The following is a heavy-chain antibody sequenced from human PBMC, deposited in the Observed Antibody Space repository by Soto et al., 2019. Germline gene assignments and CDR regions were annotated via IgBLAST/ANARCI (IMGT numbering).Heavy chain of an antibody. D-gene: IGHD6-13*01. V-gene: IGHV3-23*01. CDR2: IGGSAGST. CDR1: GFTFSTYA. CDR3: ARPADYSRLRTWSDP. Sequence: GGSLRLSCAASGFTFSTYAMTWVRQAPGKALEWVLAIGGSAGSTYYADSVKGRFTISRDTSKNKLSLQMNSLRAEDTAVYYCARPADYSRLRTWSDPWGQGTLVTVSS. J-gene: IGHJ5*02.